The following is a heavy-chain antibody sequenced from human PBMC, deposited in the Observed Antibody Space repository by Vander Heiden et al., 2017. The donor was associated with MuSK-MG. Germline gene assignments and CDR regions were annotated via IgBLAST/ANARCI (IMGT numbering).Heavy chain of an antibody. J-gene: IGHJ3*02. CDR3: TRHAPRDYYDSSGYPDAFDI. Sequence: EVQLVESGGGLVQPGGSLKLSCAASGFTFSGSAMHWVRQASGKGLEWVGRIRSKANSYATAYAASVKGRFTISRDDSKNTAYLQMNSLKTEDTAVYYCTRHAPRDYYDSSGYPDAFDIWGQGTMVTVSS. CDR1: GFTFSGSA. D-gene: IGHD3-22*01. V-gene: IGHV3-73*02. CDR2: IRSKANSYAT.